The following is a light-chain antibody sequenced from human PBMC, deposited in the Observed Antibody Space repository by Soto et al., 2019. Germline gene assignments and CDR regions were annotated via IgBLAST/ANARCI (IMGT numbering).Light chain of an antibody. V-gene: IGKV1-39*01. CDR3: QQGYGTPFT. CDR1: RSINIF. CDR2: SAS. J-gene: IGKJ5*01. Sequence: DIQMTQSPFSLSASVGARVTITCRASRSINIFLNWYQQKPGGAPKLLIYSASTLQTGVPSRFTGSGSGTDFTLSISSLQPEDTATYYCQQGYGTPFTFGQGTRLEIQ.